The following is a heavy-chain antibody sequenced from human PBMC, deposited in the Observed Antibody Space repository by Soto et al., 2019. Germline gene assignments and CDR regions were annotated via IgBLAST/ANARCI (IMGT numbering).Heavy chain of an antibody. V-gene: IGHV1-18*01. J-gene: IGHJ3*02. CDR2: ISAYNGNT. CDR1: GYTFTSYG. D-gene: IGHD2-21*02. Sequence: QVQLVQSGAEVKKPGASVKVSCKASGYTFTSYGISWVRQAPGQGLEWMGWISAYNGNTNYAQKLQDRVTMTTDTSTSTAYMELRSLRSDDTAVYYCARDYVLAYCGGDCYSGDAFDIWGQGTMVTVSS. CDR3: ARDYVLAYCGGDCYSGDAFDI.